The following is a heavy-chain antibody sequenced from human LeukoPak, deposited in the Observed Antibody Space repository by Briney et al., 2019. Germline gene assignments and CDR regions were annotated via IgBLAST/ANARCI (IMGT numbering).Heavy chain of an antibody. D-gene: IGHD5-18*01. CDR1: GGSISSGDYY. V-gene: IGHV4-30-4*08. J-gene: IGHJ3*02. CDR2: IYYSGST. CDR3: ARDGEDSGYSYGFPDAFDI. Sequence: SETLSLTCTVSGGSISSGDYYWSWIRQPPGKGLEWIGYIYYSGSTYYSPSLKSRVTISVDTSKNQFSLKLSSVTAADTAVYYCARDGEDSGYSYGFPDAFDIWGQGTMVTVSS.